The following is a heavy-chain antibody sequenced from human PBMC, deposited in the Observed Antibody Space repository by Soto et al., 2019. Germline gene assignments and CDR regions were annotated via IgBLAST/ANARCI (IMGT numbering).Heavy chain of an antibody. CDR3: ARDGDSSGYYLNWFDP. Sequence: SETLSLTCTVSGGSISSYYWSWIRQPPGKGLEWIGYIYYSGSTNYNPSLKSRVTISVDTSKNQFSLKLSSVTAADTAVYYCARDGDSSGYYLNWFDPWGQGTPVTVSS. J-gene: IGHJ5*02. CDR2: IYYSGST. CDR1: GGSISSYY. V-gene: IGHV4-59*01. D-gene: IGHD3-22*01.